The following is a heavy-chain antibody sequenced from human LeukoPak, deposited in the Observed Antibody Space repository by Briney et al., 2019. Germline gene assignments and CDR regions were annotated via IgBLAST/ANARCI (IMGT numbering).Heavy chain of an antibody. V-gene: IGHV3-23*01. J-gene: IGHJ4*02. CDR3: AKERSGGWPFDY. D-gene: IGHD2-15*01. Sequence: GGSLRLSCAASGSSFSRYAMTWVRQAPGKGLQWVSAISSSGDRTYYEDSVRGRFTISRDNSKNTLYLQMNSLRAEDTAAYYCAKERSGGWPFDYWGQGTLVTVSS. CDR2: ISSSGDRT. CDR1: GSSFSRYA.